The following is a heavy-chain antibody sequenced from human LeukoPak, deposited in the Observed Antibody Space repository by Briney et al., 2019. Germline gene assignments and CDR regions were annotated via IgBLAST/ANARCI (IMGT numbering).Heavy chain of an antibody. CDR2: IYSGGST. Sequence: PGGSLRLSCAASEFSVGSNYMTWVRQAPGKGLEWVSLIYSGGSTYYADSVKGRFTISRDNSKNTLYLQMNSLRAEDTAVYYCAKLSTMIVENYFDYWGQGTLVTVSS. CDR3: AKLSTMIVENYFDY. J-gene: IGHJ4*02. CDR1: EFSVGSNY. D-gene: IGHD3-22*01. V-gene: IGHV3-53*01.